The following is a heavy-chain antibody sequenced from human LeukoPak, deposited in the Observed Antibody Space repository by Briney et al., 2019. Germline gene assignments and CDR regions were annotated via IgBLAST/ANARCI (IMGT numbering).Heavy chain of an antibody. CDR3: AKDAYRQWLVQSYFDY. CDR1: GFTFSSYA. J-gene: IGHJ4*02. V-gene: IGHV3-23*01. D-gene: IGHD6-19*01. Sequence: GGSLRLSCAASGFTFSSYAMSGVRPAPGKGLEWVSAISGSGGSTYYADSVKGRFTISRDNSKNTLYLQMNSLRAEDTAVYYCAKDAYRQWLVQSYFDYWGQGTLVTVSS. CDR2: ISGSGGST.